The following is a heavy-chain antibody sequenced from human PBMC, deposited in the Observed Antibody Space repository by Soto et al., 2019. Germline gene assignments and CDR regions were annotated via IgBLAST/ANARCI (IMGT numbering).Heavy chain of an antibody. CDR3: ARGPTDYYDNSGNYFLDY. J-gene: IGHJ4*02. CDR1: GYTFTTYG. D-gene: IGHD3-22*01. V-gene: IGHV1-18*01. Sequence: QVQLVQSGAEGKKPGASVKVSCKASGYTFTTYGMSWVRQAPGQGLDWMGWIRTYNGNTKYAERLQGKVTMTTDTTTSTAYMELRSLTSDHTAVYYCARGPTDYYDNSGNYFLDYWGQGTLVTVSS. CDR2: IRTYNGNT.